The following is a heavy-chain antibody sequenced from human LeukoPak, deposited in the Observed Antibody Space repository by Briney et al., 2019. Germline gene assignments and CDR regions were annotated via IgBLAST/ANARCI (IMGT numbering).Heavy chain of an antibody. CDR3: AKDRWGAVASFDY. CDR1: GFTFSSYA. Sequence: PGGSLRLSCAASGFTFSSYAMSWVRQAPGKGLEWVAVIRYDGNNKYYADSVKGRFTISRDNSKNMLYLQMNSLGTEDTAVYYCAKDRWGAVASFDYWGQGTLVTVSS. CDR2: IRYDGNNK. V-gene: IGHV3-30*02. J-gene: IGHJ4*02. D-gene: IGHD6-19*01.